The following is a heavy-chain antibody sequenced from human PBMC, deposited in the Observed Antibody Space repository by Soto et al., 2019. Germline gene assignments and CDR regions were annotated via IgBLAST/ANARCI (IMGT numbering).Heavy chain of an antibody. V-gene: IGHV4-34*01. CDR2: INHSGST. J-gene: IGHJ4*02. CDR3: ARGRYYFDY. CDR1: GGSFSGYY. Sequence: LSLTCAVYGGSFSGYYWSWIRQPPGKGLEWIGEINHSGSTNYNPSLKSRVTISVDTSKNQFSLKLSSVAAADTAVYYCARGRYYFDYWGQGTLVTVSS.